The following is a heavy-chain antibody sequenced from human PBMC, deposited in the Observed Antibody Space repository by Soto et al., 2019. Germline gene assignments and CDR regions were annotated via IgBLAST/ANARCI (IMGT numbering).Heavy chain of an antibody. CDR1: GFTFSKYP. CDR3: AKQVRDGTSSPYYFDY. CDR2: ISSAVNT. V-gene: IGHV3-23*01. Sequence: LRLSCAGSGFTFSKYPMHWVRQAPGKGLESVSAISSAVNTYYADSVKGRFTISRDNSKNTLSLQMNSLRAEDTAVYYCAKQVRDGTSSPYYFDYWGQGTLVTVSS. D-gene: IGHD6-6*01. J-gene: IGHJ4*02.